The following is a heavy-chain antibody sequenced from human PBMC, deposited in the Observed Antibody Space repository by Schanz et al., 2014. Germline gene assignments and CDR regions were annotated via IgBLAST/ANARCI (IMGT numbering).Heavy chain of an antibody. CDR1: GFTFSEVY. CDR2: IENNANGATT. D-gene: IGHD1-20*01. V-gene: IGHV3-15*04. J-gene: IGHJ3*02. CDR3: TTFNNRDALYI. Sequence: VQLVESGGGVVQPGRSLRLSCSGSGFTFSEVYMSWVRQALGKGLEWVGRIENNANGATTDYAAPVKGRFTVSRDDSRNTLYLQMNTLRTDDTALYYCTTFNNRDALYIWGQGTMVSVSS.